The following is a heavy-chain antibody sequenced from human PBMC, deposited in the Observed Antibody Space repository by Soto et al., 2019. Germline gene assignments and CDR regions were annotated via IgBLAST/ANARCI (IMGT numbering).Heavy chain of an antibody. D-gene: IGHD3-10*01. J-gene: IGHJ5*02. Sequence: PSETLSLTCTVSGGSISSGGYYWSWIRQHPGKGLEWIGYIYYSGSTYYNPSLKSRVTISVDTSKNQFSLKLSSVTAADTAVYYCARDREYYGSGSYWFDPRGQGTLVTVSS. CDR3: ARDREYYGSGSYWFDP. CDR2: IYYSGST. CDR1: GGSISSGGYY. V-gene: IGHV4-31*02.